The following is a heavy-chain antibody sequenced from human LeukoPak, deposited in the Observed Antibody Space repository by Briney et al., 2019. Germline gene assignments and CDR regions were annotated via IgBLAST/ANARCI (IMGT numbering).Heavy chain of an antibody. J-gene: IGHJ3*02. V-gene: IGHV3-9*03. CDR2: ISWDSESI. CDR1: GFVFDDYA. D-gene: IGHD3-22*01. CDR3: VKSDGYDSVSAAFDI. Sequence: GGSLRLSCVASGFVFDDYAMHWVRQAPGKGLEWVSGISWDSESIGYADSVKGRFTISRDNAKNSLYLHVNSLRSEDMALYYCVKSDGYDSVSAAFDIWGQGTMVTVSS.